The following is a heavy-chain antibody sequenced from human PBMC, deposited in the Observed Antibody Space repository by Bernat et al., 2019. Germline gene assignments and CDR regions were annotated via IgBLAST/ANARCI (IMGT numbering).Heavy chain of an antibody. V-gene: IGHV3-30*18. CDR3: AKFGIVATFGAFDI. CDR2: ISYDGSNK. Sequence: QVQLVESGGGVVQPGRSLRLSCAASGFTFSSYGMHWVRHAPGKGLEWVAVISYDGSNKYYADSVKGRFTISRDNSKNTLYLQMNSLRAEDTAVYYCAKFGIVATFGAFDIWGQGTMVTVSS. D-gene: IGHD5-12*01. CDR1: GFTFSSYG. J-gene: IGHJ3*02.